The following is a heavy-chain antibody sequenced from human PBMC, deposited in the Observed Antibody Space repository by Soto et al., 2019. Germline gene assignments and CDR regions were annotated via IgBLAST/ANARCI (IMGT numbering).Heavy chain of an antibody. Sequence: ASVKVSCKASGYTFTNYGISWVRRAPGQGLEWMGWISAYNGNTNYAQKLQGRVTMTTDTSTSTAYMELRSLRSDDTAVYYCARGGGYCSSGSCYSGRGPAFDIWGQGTMVTVSS. CDR2: ISAYNGNT. CDR1: GYTFTNYG. D-gene: IGHD2-15*01. V-gene: IGHV1-18*01. CDR3: ARGGGYCSSGSCYSGRGPAFDI. J-gene: IGHJ3*02.